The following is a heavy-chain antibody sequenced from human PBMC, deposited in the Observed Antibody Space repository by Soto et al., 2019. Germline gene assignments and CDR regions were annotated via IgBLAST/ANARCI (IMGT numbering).Heavy chain of an antibody. CDR1: GYLFTSNG. J-gene: IGHJ4*02. V-gene: IGHV1-18*04. Sequence: QVQLVQSGAEVKKPGASVKVSCKASGYLFTSNGISWVRQAPGQGLEWLGWINVHNGNSNYAQKFQGRVTMTTDTSMSTAYMEVRTLKSDDTAIYYCARVELMIRGRHDYWGQGTLVTVSS. CDR2: INVHNGNS. CDR3: ARVELMIRGRHDY. D-gene: IGHD3-10*01.